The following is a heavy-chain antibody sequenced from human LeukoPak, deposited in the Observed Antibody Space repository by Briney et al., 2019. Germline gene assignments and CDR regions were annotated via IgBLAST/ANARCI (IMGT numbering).Heavy chain of an antibody. CDR1: GYSFTSYW. V-gene: IGHV5-51*01. CDR3: ARLKQQLVRVDNWFDP. J-gene: IGHJ5*02. CDR2: IYPGDSDT. Sequence: RGESLKISCKGSGYSFTSYWIGWVRQMPGKGLEWMGIIYPGDSDTRYSPSFQGQVTISADKSISTAYLQWSSLKASDTAMYYCARLKQQLVRVDNWFDPWGQGTLVTVSS. D-gene: IGHD6-13*01.